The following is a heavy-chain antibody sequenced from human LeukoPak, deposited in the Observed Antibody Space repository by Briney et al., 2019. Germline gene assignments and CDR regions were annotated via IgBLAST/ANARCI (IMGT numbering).Heavy chain of an antibody. V-gene: IGHV4-59*01. Sequence: SEALSLTCTVSGGSISSYYWSWIRQPPGKGLGWIGYIYYSGSTNYNPSLKSRVTISVDTSKNQFSLKLSSVTAADTAVYYCAKIGDAGLGSHDYWGQGTLVTISS. D-gene: IGHD3-10*01. J-gene: IGHJ4*02. CDR3: AKIGDAGLGSHDY. CDR2: IYYSGST. CDR1: GGSISSYY.